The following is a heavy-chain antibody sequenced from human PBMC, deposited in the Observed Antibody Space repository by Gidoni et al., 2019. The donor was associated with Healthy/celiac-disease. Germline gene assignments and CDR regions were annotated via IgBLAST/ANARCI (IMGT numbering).Heavy chain of an antibody. CDR1: GFPFSSYA. V-gene: IGHV3-23*01. CDR2: ISGSGGST. Sequence: EVQLLESGGGLVQPGGSLRLSCAASGFPFSSYAMSWVRQAPGKGLEWVSAISGSGGSTYYADSVKGRFTISRDNSKNTLYLQMNSLRAEDTAVYYCAKRPGYCSSTSCFWSDYWGQGTLVTVSS. D-gene: IGHD2-2*01. J-gene: IGHJ4*02. CDR3: AKRPGYCSSTSCFWSDY.